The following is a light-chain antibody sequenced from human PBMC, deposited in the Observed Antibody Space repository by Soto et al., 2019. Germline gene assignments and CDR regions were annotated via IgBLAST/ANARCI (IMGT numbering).Light chain of an antibody. V-gene: IGLV2-14*01. CDR1: RSDIGRYNY. Sequence: QSVLAQPASVSGSPGQSITISCTGTRSDIGRYNYVSWYQQHPGKAPKLMIYEVSNRPSGVSNRFSGSKSGNTASLTISGLQAVDEADYYCTSYTSISLYVFGTGTKLTVL. J-gene: IGLJ1*01. CDR2: EVS. CDR3: TSYTSISLYV.